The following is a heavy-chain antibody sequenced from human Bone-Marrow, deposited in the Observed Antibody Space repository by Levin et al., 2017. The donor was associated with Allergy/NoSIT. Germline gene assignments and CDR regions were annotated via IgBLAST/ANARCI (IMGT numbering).Heavy chain of an antibody. J-gene: IGHJ4*02. CDR3: ARGWFGELLSH. CDR1: GFTVSSNY. Sequence: AGGSLRLSCAASGFTVSSNYMSWVHQAPGKGPEWVSVIYSGGSTYYADSVKGRFTISRDNSKNTLYLQMNSLRAEDTAVYYCARGWFGELLSHWGQGTLVTVSS. V-gene: IGHV3-53*01. D-gene: IGHD3-10*01. CDR2: IYSGGST.